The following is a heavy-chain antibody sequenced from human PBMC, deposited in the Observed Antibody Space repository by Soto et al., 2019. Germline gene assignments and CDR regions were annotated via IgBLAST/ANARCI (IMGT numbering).Heavy chain of an antibody. D-gene: IGHD2-2*01. CDR3: ARGNARYCSSTSCLFRDHYYYGMDV. CDR2: INHSGST. CDR1: GGSFSGYY. V-gene: IGHV4-34*01. J-gene: IGHJ6*02. Sequence: SETLSLTCAVYGGSFSGYYWSWIRQPPGKGLEWIGEINHSGSTNYNPSLKSRVTISVDTSKNRFSLKLSSVTAADTAVYYCARGNARYCSSTSCLFRDHYYYGMDVWGQGTTVTVSS.